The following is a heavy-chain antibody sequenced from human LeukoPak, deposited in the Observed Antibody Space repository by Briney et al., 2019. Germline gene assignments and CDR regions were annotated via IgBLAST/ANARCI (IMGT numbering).Heavy chain of an antibody. CDR1: GFTFSNYG. D-gene: IGHD1-26*01. V-gene: IGHV3-64D*09. Sequence: GGSLRLPCSASGFTFSNYGIHWVRQAPGKGLEYVSAISTNGGSTYYADSVEGRFTISRDNSKNTLYLQMSSLRAEDTAIYYCVKDLSGSYTFDYWGQGTLVTVSS. J-gene: IGHJ4*02. CDR3: VKDLSGSYTFDY. CDR2: ISTNGGST.